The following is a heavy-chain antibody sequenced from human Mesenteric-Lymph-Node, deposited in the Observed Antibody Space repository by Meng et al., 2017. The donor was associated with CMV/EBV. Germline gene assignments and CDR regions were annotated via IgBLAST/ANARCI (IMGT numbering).Heavy chain of an antibody. CDR2: ISSNGGST. Sequence: GESLKISCAASGFTFSSYAMHWVRQAPGKGLEYVSAISSNGGSTYYADSVKGRFTISRDNSKNTLYLQMGSLRAEDMAVYYCVKDINSGFYFTYWGQGTLVTVSS. V-gene: IGHV3-64*02. J-gene: IGHJ4*02. D-gene: IGHD1-26*01. CDR1: GFTFSSYA. CDR3: VKDINSGFYFTY.